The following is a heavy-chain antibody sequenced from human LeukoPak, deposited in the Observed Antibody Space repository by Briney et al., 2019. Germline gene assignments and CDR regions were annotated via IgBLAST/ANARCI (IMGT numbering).Heavy chain of an antibody. CDR2: ISYDGSNK. V-gene: IGHV3-30*01. Sequence: GGSLRLSCAASGFTFSGYAMHWVRQAPGKGLEWVAVISYDGSNKCYADSVKGRFTISRDNSKNTLYLQMNSLRAEDTAVYYCATGGRFLEFGYWGQGTLVTVSS. D-gene: IGHD3-3*01. CDR1: GFTFSGYA. CDR3: ATGGRFLEFGY. J-gene: IGHJ4*02.